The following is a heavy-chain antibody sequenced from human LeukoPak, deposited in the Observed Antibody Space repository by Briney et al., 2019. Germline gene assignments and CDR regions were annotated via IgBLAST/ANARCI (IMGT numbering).Heavy chain of an antibody. J-gene: IGHJ4*02. V-gene: IGHV1-2*02. CDR2: INPNSGGT. CDR3: ASITYYYDSSGKFDY. D-gene: IGHD3-22*01. CDR1: GYTFTGYY. Sequence: ASVKVSCKASGYTFTGYYMHWVRQAPGQGLEWMGWINPNSGGTNYAQKFQGRVTMTRDTSISTAYMKLSRLRSDDTAVYYCASITYYYDSSGKFDYWGQGTLVTVSS.